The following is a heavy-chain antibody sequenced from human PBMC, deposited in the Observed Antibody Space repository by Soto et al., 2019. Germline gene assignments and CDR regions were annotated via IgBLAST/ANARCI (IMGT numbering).Heavy chain of an antibody. CDR2: ISGSGGST. Sequence: GGSLRLSCAASGFTFSSYAMSWVRQAPGKGLEWVSAISGSGGSTYYADSVKGRFTISRDNSKNTLYLQMNSLRAEDTAVYYCAKDRNGYGDYESAFDIWGQGTMVTVSS. D-gene: IGHD4-17*01. CDR1: GFTFSSYA. V-gene: IGHV3-23*01. J-gene: IGHJ3*02. CDR3: AKDRNGYGDYESAFDI.